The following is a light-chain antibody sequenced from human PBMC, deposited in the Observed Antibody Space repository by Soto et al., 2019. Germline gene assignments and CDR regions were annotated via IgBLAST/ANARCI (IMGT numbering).Light chain of an antibody. CDR1: ESVSRN. J-gene: IGKJ5*01. CDR3: QQYINWPLIT. Sequence: EVVMTQSPATLSVCPGERATLSFRASESVSRNLAWYQQKPGQAPRLLIYDASTRATGVPARFSGGGSGTEFTLIISGLQSEDFAVYYCQQYINWPLITFGQGTRLEIK. CDR2: DAS. V-gene: IGKV3-15*01.